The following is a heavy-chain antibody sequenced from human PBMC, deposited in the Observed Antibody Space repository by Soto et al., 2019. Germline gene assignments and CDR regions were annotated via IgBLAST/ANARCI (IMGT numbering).Heavy chain of an antibody. D-gene: IGHD2-2*01. CDR2: ISSSSSYT. V-gene: IGHV3-11*06. J-gene: IGHJ5*02. CDR1: GFTFSDYY. CDR3: VRCSSTSCWGEFDP. Sequence: GGSLRLSCAASGFTFSDYYMSWIRQAPGKGLEWVSYISSSSSYTNYADSVKGRFTISRDNAKNSLYLQMNSLRAEGTAVYYCVRCSSTSCWGEFDPWGQGTLVTVSS.